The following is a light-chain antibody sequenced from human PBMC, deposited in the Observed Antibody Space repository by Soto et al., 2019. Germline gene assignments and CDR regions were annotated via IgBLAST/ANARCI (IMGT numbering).Light chain of an antibody. CDR3: LQDCKYPRP. CDR2: GAS. CDR1: QGIRTD. V-gene: IGKV1-6*01. Sequence: AIQMTHSPSSLSASVGHRVTITCRSSQGIRTDLGWYQQKPGKAPKLLIYGASSLQSEVPSRFSGSGSGTDFTLSISSLQPEDFATYYCLQDCKYPRPFGRGTKV. J-gene: IGKJ1*01.